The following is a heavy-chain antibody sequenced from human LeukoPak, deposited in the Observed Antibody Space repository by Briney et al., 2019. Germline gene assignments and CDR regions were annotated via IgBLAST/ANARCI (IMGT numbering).Heavy chain of an antibody. V-gene: IGHV1-2*02. J-gene: IGHJ3*02. CDR1: GYTFTGYY. CDR3: ARQFGYGYSFDI. D-gene: IGHD5-18*01. Sequence: ASVKVSCKASGYTFTGYYMHWVRQAPGQGLEWMGWINPNSGDSNYAQKFQDRVTMTRDTSISTAYMELSGLRSDDTAVYYCARQFGYGYSFDIWGQGKTVTVSS. CDR2: INPNSGDS.